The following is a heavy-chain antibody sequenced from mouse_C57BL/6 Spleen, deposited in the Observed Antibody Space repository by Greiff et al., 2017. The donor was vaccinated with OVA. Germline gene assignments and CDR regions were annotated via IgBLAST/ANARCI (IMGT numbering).Heavy chain of an antibody. D-gene: IGHD1-1*01. V-gene: IGHV1-26*01. CDR2: INPNNGGT. CDR1: GYTFTDYY. CDR3: ARGGISSYGYFDV. J-gene: IGHJ1*03. Sequence: VVEPGASVKISCKASGYTFTDYYMNWVKQSHGKSLEWIGDINPNNGGTSYNQKFKGKATLTVDKSSSTAYMELRSLTSEDSEVYYCARGGISSYGYFDVWGTGTTVTVSS.